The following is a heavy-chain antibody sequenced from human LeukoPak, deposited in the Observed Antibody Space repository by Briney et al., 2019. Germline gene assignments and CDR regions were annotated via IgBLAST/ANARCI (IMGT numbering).Heavy chain of an antibody. J-gene: IGHJ4*02. CDR3: ARDGGARRLDY. Sequence: GGSLRLSCEASGYTFDDYAMHWVRQAPGKGLEWVAVISYDGSNKYYADSVKGRFTISRDNSKNTLYLQMNSLRAEDTAVYYCARDGGARRLDYWGQGTLVTVSS. CDR2: ISYDGSNK. CDR1: GYTFDDYA. V-gene: IGHV3-30*04. D-gene: IGHD3-16*01.